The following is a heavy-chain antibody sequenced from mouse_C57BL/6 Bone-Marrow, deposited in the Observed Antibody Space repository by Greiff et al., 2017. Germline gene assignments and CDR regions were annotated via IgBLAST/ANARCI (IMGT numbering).Heavy chain of an antibody. V-gene: IGHV5-9-1*02. CDR3: TRDRDYYGSSYYFDY. D-gene: IGHD1-1*01. J-gene: IGHJ2*01. Sequence: EVMLVESGEGLVKPGGSLKLSCAASGFTFSSYAMSWVRQTPEKRLEWVAYLSSGGDYIYYADTVKGRFTISRDNARNTLYLQMSSLKSEDTAMYYCTRDRDYYGSSYYFDYWGQGTTLTVSS. CDR2: LSSGGDYI. CDR1: GFTFSSYA.